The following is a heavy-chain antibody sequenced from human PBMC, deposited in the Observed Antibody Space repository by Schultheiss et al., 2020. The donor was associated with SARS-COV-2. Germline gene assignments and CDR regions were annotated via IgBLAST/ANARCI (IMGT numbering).Heavy chain of an antibody. J-gene: IGHJ6*03. CDR3: ARAQFHYYLDV. CDR1: GGSISSSSYY. V-gene: IGHV4-39*07. Sequence: SQTLSLTCTVSGGSISSSSYYWGWIRQPPGKGLEWIGSIHYRGGTNYNPSLSSRVTTILDTSKNQVSLRLRSVTAADTAVYYCARAQFHYYLDVWGNGTTVTVSS. CDR2: IHYRGGT.